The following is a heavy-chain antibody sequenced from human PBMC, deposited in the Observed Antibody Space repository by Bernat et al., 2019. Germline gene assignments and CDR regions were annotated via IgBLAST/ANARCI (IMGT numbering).Heavy chain of an antibody. D-gene: IGHD3-3*01. CDR3: ARGRTRGIPGFWSGYYSFDY. CDR2: INVASGNT. V-gene: IGHV1-3*01. J-gene: IGHJ4*02. CDR1: GYTFTSYA. Sequence: QVQLVQSGAEVKKPGASVNVSCKASGYTFTSYAIHWVRQAPGQRLEWMGWINVASGNTKYSQKFQGRVTITRDTSASTAYMELSSLRSEDTAVYYCARGRTRGIPGFWSGYYSFDYWGQGTLVTVSS.